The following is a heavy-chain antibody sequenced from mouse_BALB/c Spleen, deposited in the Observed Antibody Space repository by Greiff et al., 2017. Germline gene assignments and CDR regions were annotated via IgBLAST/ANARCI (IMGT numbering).Heavy chain of an antibody. CDR1: GYAFSSYW. D-gene: IGHD1-2*01. Sequence: VQLQQSGAELVRPGSSVKISCKASGYAFSSYWMNWVKQRPGQGLEWIGQIYPGDGDTNYNGKFKGKATLTADKSSSTAYMQLSSLTSEDSAVYFCARGEITTAPYWYFDVWGAGTTVTVSS. V-gene: IGHV1-80*01. J-gene: IGHJ1*01. CDR3: ARGEITTAPYWYFDV. CDR2: IYPGDGDT.